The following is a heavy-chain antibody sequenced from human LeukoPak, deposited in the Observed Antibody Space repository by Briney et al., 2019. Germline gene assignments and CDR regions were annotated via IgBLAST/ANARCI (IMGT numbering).Heavy chain of an antibody. CDR1: GYTFTSYG. Sequence: GASVKVSCKASGYTFTSYGISWVRQAPGQGLEWMGWISAYNGNTNYAQKLQGRVTMTTDTSTSTAYMELRSLRSDDTAVYYCARESGIVLWFGESTSQFDYWGQGTLVTVSS. CDR3: ARESGIVLWFGESTSQFDY. V-gene: IGHV1-18*01. D-gene: IGHD3-10*01. CDR2: ISAYNGNT. J-gene: IGHJ4*02.